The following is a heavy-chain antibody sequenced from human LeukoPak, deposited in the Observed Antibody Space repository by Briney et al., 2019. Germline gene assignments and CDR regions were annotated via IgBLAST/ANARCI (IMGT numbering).Heavy chain of an antibody. V-gene: IGHV3-21*01. D-gene: IGHD2-2*01. CDR1: GFSVSGNY. Sequence: GGSLRLSCAASGFSVSGNYMNWVRQAPGEGLEWVSSISSSGSFIYYADSVKGRFTISRDNARNSLFLQMNSLRAEDTAVYYCARDLRYCSSASCSENGAFDIWGQGTMVTVSS. CDR3: ARDLRYCSSASCSENGAFDI. J-gene: IGHJ3*02. CDR2: ISSSGSFI.